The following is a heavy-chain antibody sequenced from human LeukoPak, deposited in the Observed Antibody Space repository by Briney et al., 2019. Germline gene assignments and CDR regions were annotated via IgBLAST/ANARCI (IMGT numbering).Heavy chain of an antibody. CDR3: ARKLASISTSPIDY. J-gene: IGHJ4*02. D-gene: IGHD6-6*01. CDR2: ISSTSDYI. V-gene: IGHV3-21*01. Sequence: GGSLRLSCAASGFTFSRYIMTWVRQAPGKGLEWVSSISSTSDYIYYADLLRGRFTISRDNAKSSLYLQMDSLRAEDTAVYYCARKLASISTSPIDYWGQGTLVTVSS. CDR1: GFTFSRYI.